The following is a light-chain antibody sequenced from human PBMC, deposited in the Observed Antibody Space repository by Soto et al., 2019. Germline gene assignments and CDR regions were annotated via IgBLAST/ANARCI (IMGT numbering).Light chain of an antibody. CDR2: KAS. Sequence: DIQMTQSPSTLSGSVGDSVTITCRASQTISSWLAWYQQKPGKAPKLLTYKASTLKSGVPSRFSGSGSGTDFTLTISSLQPDDFAPYYCQQYNSYSRTFGQGTKVDIK. CDR1: QTISSW. V-gene: IGKV1-5*03. CDR3: QQYNSYSRT. J-gene: IGKJ1*01.